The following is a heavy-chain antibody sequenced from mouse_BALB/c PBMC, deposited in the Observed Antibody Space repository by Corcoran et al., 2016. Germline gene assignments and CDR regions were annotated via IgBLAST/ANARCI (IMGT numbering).Heavy chain of an antibody. V-gene: IGHV1-9*01. CDR2: ILPRNGDT. CDR1: CYTFTRFW. CDR3: ARQGGTD. J-gene: IGHJ3*01. D-gene: IGHD3-3*01. Sequence: QVQLQQSGAELMKPGASVKISCKAPCYTFTRFWIQWVKQRPGHGLEWIGEILPRNGDTYYIEKFRGKATFTADTSSNTAYIQLSSLTSEDSAVYYCARQGGTDWGQGTLVTVSA.